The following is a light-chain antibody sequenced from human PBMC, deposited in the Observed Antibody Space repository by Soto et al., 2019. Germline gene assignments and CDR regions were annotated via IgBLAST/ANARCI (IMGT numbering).Light chain of an antibody. CDR1: SSEALNYDV. Sequence: QSVLTQPASVSGSPGQSITISCTGSSSEALNYDVVSSYQHHPGQVPKLIIAEGNKRPSGASRRFSASRSGNMASLTISGLQAEDEADYYCCSYVYTNSWAFGGGTKLTVL. CDR3: CSYVYTNSWA. V-gene: IGLV2-23*01. CDR2: EGN. J-gene: IGLJ3*02.